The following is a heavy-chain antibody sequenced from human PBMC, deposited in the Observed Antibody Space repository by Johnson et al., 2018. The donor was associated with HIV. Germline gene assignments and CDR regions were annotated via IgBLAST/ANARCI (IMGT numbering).Heavy chain of an antibody. CDR2: IAYDGSNK. J-gene: IGHJ3*02. CDR1: GFTFSSYG. CDR3: TTYQQLGEYDAFDI. D-gene: IGHD6-13*01. V-gene: IGHV3-33*08. Sequence: QVQLVESGGGVVQPGRSLRLSCAASGFTFSSYGMHWVRQAPGKGLEWVAVIAYDGSNKYYADSVKGRFTISRDNSKNTLYLQMNSLKTEDTAVYYCTTYQQLGEYDAFDIWGQGTMVTVSS.